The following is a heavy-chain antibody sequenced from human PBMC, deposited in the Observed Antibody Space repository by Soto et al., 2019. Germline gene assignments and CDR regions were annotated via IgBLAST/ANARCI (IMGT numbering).Heavy chain of an antibody. CDR1: GGSISSYY. V-gene: IGHV4-59*01. D-gene: IGHD4-17*01. J-gene: IGHJ4*02. CDR2: IYHSGST. CDR3: ARGPMDLYGDLDY. Sequence: SETLSLTCTVSGGSISSYYWSWIRQPPGKGLEWIGYIYHSGSTNYNPSLKSRVTISVDTSKNQFSLKLSSVTAADTAVYYCARGPMDLYGDLDYWGQGTLVTVSS.